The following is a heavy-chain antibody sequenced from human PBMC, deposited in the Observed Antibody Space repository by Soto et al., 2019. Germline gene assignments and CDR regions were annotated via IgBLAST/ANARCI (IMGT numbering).Heavy chain of an antibody. CDR1: GFSLTSGVG. CDR2: IYWDDDK. Sequence: QITLKESGPTLVRPPQTLTLTCTFSGFSLTSGVGVGWIRQPPGKALEWLALIYWDDDKRYSPSLKNRLTITKDTSNNRVVLTMTNGGPVDTATYFCAHIDPEIVTVGGHGGFDYWGQGTLVTVSS. CDR3: AHIDPEIVTVGGHGGFDY. J-gene: IGHJ4*02. V-gene: IGHV2-5*02. D-gene: IGHD5-12*01.